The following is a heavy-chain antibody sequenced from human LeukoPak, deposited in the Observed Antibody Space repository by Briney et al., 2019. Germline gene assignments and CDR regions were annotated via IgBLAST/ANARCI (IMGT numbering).Heavy chain of an antibody. J-gene: IGHJ5*02. Sequence: SVKVSCKASGGTFSSYAISWVRQAPGQGLGWMGGIIPIFGTANYAQKFQGRVTITADESTSTAYMELSSLRSEDTAVYYCARDRLGWFDPWGQGTLVTVSS. CDR2: IIPIFGTA. D-gene: IGHD5/OR15-5a*01. CDR1: GGTFSSYA. V-gene: IGHV1-69*13. CDR3: ARDRLGWFDP.